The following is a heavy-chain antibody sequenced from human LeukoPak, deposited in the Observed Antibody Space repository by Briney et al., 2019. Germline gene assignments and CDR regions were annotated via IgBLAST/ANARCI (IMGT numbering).Heavy chain of an antibody. CDR1: GASISGYY. J-gene: IGHJ4*02. D-gene: IGHD3-9*01. CDR2: INHLGST. CDR3: ARGGYNIDWMKDATDY. V-gene: IGHV4-34*01. Sequence: PSETLSLTCSVSGASISGYYYNWIRQSPGKGLEWIAEINHLGSTNYNPSLKSRVAISIDTSKSQFSLRLYSVTAADTAVYYCARGGYNIDWMKDATDYWGQGTLVTVSS.